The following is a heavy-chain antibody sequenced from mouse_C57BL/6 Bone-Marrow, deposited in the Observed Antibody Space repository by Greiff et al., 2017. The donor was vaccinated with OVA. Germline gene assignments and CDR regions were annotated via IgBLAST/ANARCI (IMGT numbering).Heavy chain of an antibody. CDR2: IHPNSGST. Sequence: QVQLQQPGAELVKPGASVKLSCKASGYTFTSYWMHWVKQRPGQGLEWIGMIHPNSGSTNYNEKFKSKATLTVDKSSSTAYMQLSSLTSEDSAVYYSARRGSIYYGYDYAMGYWGQGTSVTVSS. J-gene: IGHJ4*01. D-gene: IGHD2-2*01. V-gene: IGHV1-64*01. CDR1: GYTFTSYW. CDR3: ARRGSIYYGYDYAMGY.